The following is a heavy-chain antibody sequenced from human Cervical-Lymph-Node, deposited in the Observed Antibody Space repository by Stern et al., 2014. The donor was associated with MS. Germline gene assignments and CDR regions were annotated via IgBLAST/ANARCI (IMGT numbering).Heavy chain of an antibody. CDR3: ASPVTLTVGAMDV. D-gene: IGHD4-17*01. CDR1: GGTFSSYP. J-gene: IGHJ6*02. CDR2: LIPIFGTA. V-gene: IGHV1-69*01. Sequence: VQLVGSGAEVKKPGSSVKLSCKASGGTFSSYPIIWLRQAPGQGLEWMGGLIPIFGTANYAQKFQGRVTITADGSSSTAYMELSSLRSEDTAVYYCASPVTLTVGAMDVWGQGTTVTVSS.